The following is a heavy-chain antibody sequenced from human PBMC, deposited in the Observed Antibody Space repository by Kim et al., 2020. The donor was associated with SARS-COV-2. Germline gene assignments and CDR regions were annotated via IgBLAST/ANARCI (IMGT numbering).Heavy chain of an antibody. CDR1: GGSFSGYY. V-gene: IGHV4-34*01. CDR3: ARGRGRVGANGLAGYDYY. D-gene: IGHD1-26*01. Sequence: SETLSLTCAVYGGSFSGYYWSWIRQPPGKGLEWIGEINHSGSTNYNPSLKSRVTISVDTSKNQFSLKLSSVTAADTAVYYCARGRGRVGANGLAGYDYY. J-gene: IGHJ6*01. CDR2: INHSGST.